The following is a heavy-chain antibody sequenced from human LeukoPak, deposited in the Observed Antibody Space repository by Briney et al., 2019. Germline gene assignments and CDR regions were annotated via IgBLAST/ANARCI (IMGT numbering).Heavy chain of an antibody. CDR3: ARAAYSSTWYSRYFDL. D-gene: IGHD6-13*01. Sequence: GGSLRLSCAASGFTFSSYAMHWVRQAPGKGLEWVALIPYDGSNKYYADSVKGRFTVSRDNSKNTLYLQMNSLRAEDTAVYYCARAAYSSTWYSRYFDLWGRGTLVTVSS. CDR1: GFTFSSYA. J-gene: IGHJ2*01. V-gene: IGHV3-30*04. CDR2: IPYDGSNK.